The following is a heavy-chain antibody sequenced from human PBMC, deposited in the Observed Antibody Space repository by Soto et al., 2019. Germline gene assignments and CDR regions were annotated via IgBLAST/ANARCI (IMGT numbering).Heavy chain of an antibody. V-gene: IGHV3-43*01. Sequence: GGSLRLSCAASGFTFDDYTMHWVRQAPGKGLEWVSLISWDGGSTYYADSVKGRLTISRDNSKNSLYLQMNSLRTEDTALYYCTKDMAWGYYSPLYYYYGMDVWGQGTTVTVSS. D-gene: IGHD3-22*01. CDR3: TKDMAWGYYSPLYYYYGMDV. CDR2: ISWDGGST. J-gene: IGHJ6*02. CDR1: GFTFDDYT.